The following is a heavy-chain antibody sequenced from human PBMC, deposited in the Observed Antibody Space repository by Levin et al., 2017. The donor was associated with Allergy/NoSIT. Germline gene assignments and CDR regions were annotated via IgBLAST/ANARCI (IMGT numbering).Heavy chain of an antibody. J-gene: IGHJ6*02. D-gene: IGHD4-17*01. CDR2: ISSSSSYI. V-gene: IGHV3-21*01. CDR1: GFTFSSYS. CDR3: ARDPAYGDADDGMDV. Sequence: PGGSLRLSCAASGFTFSSYSMNWVRQAPGKGLEWVSSISSSSSYIYYADSVKGRFTISRDNAKNSLYLQMNSLRAEDTAVYYCARDPAYGDADDGMDVWGQGTTVTVSS.